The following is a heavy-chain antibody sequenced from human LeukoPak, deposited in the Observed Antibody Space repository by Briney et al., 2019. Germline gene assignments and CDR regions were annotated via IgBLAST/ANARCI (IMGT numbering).Heavy chain of an antibody. CDR1: GYSFTSYW. CDR3: ARHVTSASAARGFDI. Sequence: GESLKISCKGSGYSFTSYWIAWVRQMPGKGLEWMGIIYPRDSDTRYSPSFQGQATISADKSISTAYLQWSGLKASDTAVYYCARHVTSASAARGFDIWGQGTMVTVSS. J-gene: IGHJ3*02. V-gene: IGHV5-51*01. D-gene: IGHD1/OR15-1a*01. CDR2: IYPRDSDT.